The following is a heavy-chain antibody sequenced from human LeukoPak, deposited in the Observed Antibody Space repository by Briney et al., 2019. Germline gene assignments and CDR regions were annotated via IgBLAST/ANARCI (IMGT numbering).Heavy chain of an antibody. Sequence: GGSLRLSCAASGFAFSNYWMSWVRQAPGKGLEWVANMNEDGSEKNYVDSVKGRFAISRDNAQDSLYLQMNSLRAEDTAVYYCARDRGYSNFDYWGQGTLLTVSS. J-gene: IGHJ4*02. CDR3: ARDRGYSNFDY. CDR2: MNEDGSEK. V-gene: IGHV3-7*01. D-gene: IGHD4-11*01. CDR1: GFAFSNYW.